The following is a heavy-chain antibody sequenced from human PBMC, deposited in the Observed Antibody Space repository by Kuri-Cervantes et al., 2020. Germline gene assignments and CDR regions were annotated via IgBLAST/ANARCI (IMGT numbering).Heavy chain of an antibody. D-gene: IGHD2-21*02. CDR2: ISYDGSNK. CDR1: GFTFSSYA. CDR3: ARGVNVVVTAPVVDY. J-gene: IGHJ4*02. Sequence: GESLKISCAASGFTFSSYAMHWVRQAPGKGLEWVAVISYDGSNKYYADSVKGRFTISRDNSKNTLYLQMNSLRAEDTAVYYCARGVNVVVTAPVVDYWGQGTQVTVSS. V-gene: IGHV3-30-3*01.